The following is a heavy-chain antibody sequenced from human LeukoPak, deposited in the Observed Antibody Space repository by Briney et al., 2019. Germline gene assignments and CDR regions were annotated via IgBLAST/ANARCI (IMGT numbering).Heavy chain of an antibody. J-gene: IGHJ4*02. Sequence: ASVKVSCKASGYTFTTYGISWVRQAPGQGLDWVGRIGTYKGDTDFAQNLQGRVTMTTDTSTSTAYMELRSLTSDDTAVYYCARGDTGDYWGQGILVTVSS. CDR2: IGTYKGDT. CDR1: GYTFTTYG. V-gene: IGHV1-18*01. CDR3: ARGDTGDY.